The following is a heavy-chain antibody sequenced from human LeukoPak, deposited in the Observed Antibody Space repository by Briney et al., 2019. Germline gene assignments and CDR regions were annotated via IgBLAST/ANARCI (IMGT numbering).Heavy chain of an antibody. J-gene: IGHJ5*02. Sequence: ASVKVSCKASGYTFINNWMHWVRQAPGQGLGWIGLINPTGTGTLYAQKFQGGVTMTRDMSTSTDYMELSSLRSEDTAVYFCARGVEASGSYKVDPWGQGTLVTVSS. CDR2: INPTGTGT. CDR3: ARGVEASGSYKVDP. CDR1: GYTFINNW. D-gene: IGHD3-10*01. V-gene: IGHV1-46*01.